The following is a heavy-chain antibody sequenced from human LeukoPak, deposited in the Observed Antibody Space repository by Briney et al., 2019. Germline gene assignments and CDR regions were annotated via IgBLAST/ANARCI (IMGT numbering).Heavy chain of an antibody. J-gene: IGHJ4*02. V-gene: IGHV1-46*01. CDR2: INPSGGST. CDR3: ARVVAGTWTGDYFDY. D-gene: IGHD6-19*01. Sequence: GASVKVSCKASGYTFTSYYMHWVRQAPGQGLEWMGIINPSGGSTSYAQKFQGRVTMTRDTSTSTVYMELSSLRSEDTAVYYCARVVAGTWTGDYFDYWGQGTLVTVSS. CDR1: GYTFTSYY.